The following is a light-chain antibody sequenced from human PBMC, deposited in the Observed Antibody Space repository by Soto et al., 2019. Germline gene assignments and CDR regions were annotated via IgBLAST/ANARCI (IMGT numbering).Light chain of an antibody. CDR2: AAS. Sequence: EIVMTQSPATLSVSPGERATLSCRASQSVSSDLAWYQQKPGQAPRLLIYAASTRATGIPARFSGSGSGTEFTLTISSLQSEDFEVYYCQQYNNWPPRTFGGGTTVEIK. CDR1: QSVSSD. V-gene: IGKV3-15*01. J-gene: IGKJ4*01. CDR3: QQYNNWPPRT.